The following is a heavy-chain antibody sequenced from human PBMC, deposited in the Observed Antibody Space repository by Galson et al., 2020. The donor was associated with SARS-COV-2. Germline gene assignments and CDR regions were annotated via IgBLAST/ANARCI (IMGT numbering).Heavy chain of an antibody. CDR2: ITGSGGRT. J-gene: IGHJ4*02. Sequence: GGSLRLSCAGSGFTFVTDDMSWVRQAPGKGLEWVSAITGSGGRTFYADSVKGRFTISRDISKNTLYLQMNSLRAEDTAVYYCAKVSWGGSAPHSWGQGTLVTVSS. CDR3: AKVSWGGSAPHS. CDR1: GFTFVTDD. D-gene: IGHD3-16*01. V-gene: IGHV3-23*01.